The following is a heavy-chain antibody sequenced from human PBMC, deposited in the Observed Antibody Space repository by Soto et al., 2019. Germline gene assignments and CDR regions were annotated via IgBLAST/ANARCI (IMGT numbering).Heavy chain of an antibody. V-gene: IGHV3-30*04. CDR1: GFTFTTYA. Sequence: QVQLVESGGGVVQSGGSLRLSCVDPGFTFTTYALHWIRQAPGKGLEWVAVISPNGNNQYYADSVKGRFTISRDTSKGTLYLQMTSLRPDDTAVYYCASGAGFYYDTSRYWGQGTLVTVSS. J-gene: IGHJ4*02. CDR2: ISPNGNNQ. D-gene: IGHD3-22*01. CDR3: ASGAGFYYDTSRY.